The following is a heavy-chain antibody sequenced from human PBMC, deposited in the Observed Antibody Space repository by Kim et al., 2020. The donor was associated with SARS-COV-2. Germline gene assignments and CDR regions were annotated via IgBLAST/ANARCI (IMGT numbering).Heavy chain of an antibody. CDR2: MDYSGST. CDR3: ARASSRATGYSKWFDP. J-gene: IGHJ5*02. Sequence: SETLSLTCTVSGGSISTSGYYWTWIRHRPGKGLEWIGYMDYSGSTYYNPSLKSRVTMLLDTSKNQFSLGLNSVTAAATAVYYCARASSRATGYSKWFDPWGQGALVSVSS. CDR1: GGSISTSGYY. V-gene: IGHV4-31*03. D-gene: IGHD3-9*01.